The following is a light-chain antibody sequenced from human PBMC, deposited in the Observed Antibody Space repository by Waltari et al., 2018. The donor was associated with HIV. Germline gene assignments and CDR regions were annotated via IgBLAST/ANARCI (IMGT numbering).Light chain of an antibody. J-gene: IGKJ4*01. Sequence: EIVLTHSPATLSLSPGDTATLSCRASQSVGSYLAWYQQKPGRAPRLLIYDAINRATGIPARFSGSGSGTDFTLTISSLEPEDFAVYYCQQRSDSPPSTFGGGTKVEI. V-gene: IGKV3-11*01. CDR2: DAI. CDR1: QSVGSY. CDR3: QQRSDSPPST.